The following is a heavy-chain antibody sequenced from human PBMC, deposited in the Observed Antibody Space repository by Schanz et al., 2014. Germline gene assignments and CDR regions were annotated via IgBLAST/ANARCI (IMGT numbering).Heavy chain of an antibody. D-gene: IGHD1-1*01. Sequence: EVQLVESGGGLVQPGGSLRLSCAASGFTFSSYSMNWVRQAPGKGLEWVSYISSSSSTRYYADSVKGRFTISRDNAKNSLFLQMNSLRAEDTAVYYCARDFLLEQLGYAHYYYAMDVWGQGTTVTVPS. V-gene: IGHV3-48*01. CDR2: ISSSSSTR. J-gene: IGHJ6*02. CDR3: ARDFLLEQLGYAHYYYAMDV. CDR1: GFTFSSYS.